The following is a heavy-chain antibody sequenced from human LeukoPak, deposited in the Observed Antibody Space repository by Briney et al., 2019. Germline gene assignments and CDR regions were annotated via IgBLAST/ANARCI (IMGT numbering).Heavy chain of an antibody. CDR2: IFHTGSA. J-gene: IGHJ4*02. CDR1: GYSISSGYY. Sequence: SETLSLTCNVSGYSISSGYYWGWIRQPPGKGLEYIGSIFHTGSADYNPSLKSRVTLSVDTSKNQFSLKLNSVTAADTAVYYCVRERKKQWLFWGQGTLVPVSS. CDR3: VRERKKQWLF. D-gene: IGHD6-19*01. V-gene: IGHV4-38-2*02.